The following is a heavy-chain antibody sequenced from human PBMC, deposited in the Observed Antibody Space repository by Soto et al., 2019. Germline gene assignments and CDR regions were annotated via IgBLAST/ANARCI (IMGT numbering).Heavy chain of an antibody. CDR3: TRGAGAPWVRFDY. D-gene: IGHD2-21*01. V-gene: IGHV4-38-2*01. Sequence: SETLSLTCAVSGYSIASGYYWGWIRQPPGKGPEWIGSISYSGKTFYNPSLASRISIAVDTSKNQFSLRLTSVTAADAALYYCTRGAGAPWVRFDYWGQGTQVTVPQ. CDR1: GYSIASGYY. CDR2: ISYSGKT. J-gene: IGHJ4*02.